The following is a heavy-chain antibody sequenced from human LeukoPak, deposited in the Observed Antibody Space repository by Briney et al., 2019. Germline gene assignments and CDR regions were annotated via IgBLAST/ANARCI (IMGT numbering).Heavy chain of an antibody. V-gene: IGHV4-39*07. CDR2: TYYRGTT. J-gene: IGHJ5*02. D-gene: IGHD6-13*01. CDR1: GASISSTSYY. CDR3: ARGYSSSWYFSWFDP. Sequence: SDTLSLTCTVSGASISSTSYYWGWIRQPPGKGLEWIGSTYYRGTTYYNPSLKSRVTISVDTSKNQFSLKLTSVTAADTAVYYCARGYSSSWYFSWFDPWGQGTLVTVSS.